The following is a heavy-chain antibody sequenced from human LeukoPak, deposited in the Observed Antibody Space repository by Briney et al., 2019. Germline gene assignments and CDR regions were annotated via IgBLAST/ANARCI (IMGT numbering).Heavy chain of an antibody. V-gene: IGHV3-74*01. J-gene: IGHJ3*02. CDR1: GFTFSNYW. D-gene: IGHD1-26*01. CDR3: ARTFMGATVFRDAFDI. CDR2: INSDGSST. Sequence: GGSLRLSCAASGFTFSNYWMHWVRQAPGKGLVWVSRINSDGSSTSYADSVKGRFTISRDNAKNTLYLQMNSLRAEDTAVYYCARTFMGATVFRDAFDIWGRGTMVTVSS.